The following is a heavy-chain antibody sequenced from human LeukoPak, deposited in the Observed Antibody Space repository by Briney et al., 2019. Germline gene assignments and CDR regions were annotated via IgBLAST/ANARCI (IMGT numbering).Heavy chain of an antibody. CDR1: GFSFSDFA. D-gene: IGHD3-10*01. Sequence: GGSLRLSCAASGFSFSDFAIHWVRQAPGKGLEWVAVISYDGSNTYFTDSVKGRFTISRDNSKNTLYLQMDSLRAEDTAVYYCAREAEELLWFGDLADSWGQGTLVTVSS. CDR2: ISYDGSNT. CDR3: AREAEELLWFGDLADS. V-gene: IGHV3-30-3*01. J-gene: IGHJ4*02.